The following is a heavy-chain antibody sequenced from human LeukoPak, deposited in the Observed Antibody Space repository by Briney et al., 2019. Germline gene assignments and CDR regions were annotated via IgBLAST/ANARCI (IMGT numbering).Heavy chain of an antibody. CDR3: ARTGYDILTGYRAKQYYFDY. D-gene: IGHD3-9*01. Sequence: SETLSLTCTVSGGSISSYYWSWIRQPPGKGLEWIGYIYYSGSTNYNPSLKSRVTISVDTSKNQFSLKLNSVTAADTAVYYCARTGYDILTGYRAKQYYFDYWGQGTLVTVSS. V-gene: IGHV4-59*01. J-gene: IGHJ4*02. CDR2: IYYSGST. CDR1: GGSISSYY.